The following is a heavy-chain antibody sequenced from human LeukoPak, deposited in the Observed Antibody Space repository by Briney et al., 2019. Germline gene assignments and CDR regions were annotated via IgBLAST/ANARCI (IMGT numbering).Heavy chain of an antibody. Sequence: PSETLSLTCTVSGGSISGYYWTWIRQPPGKGVEWIGFNYYSGSTNYNSSLKSRVTISVDTSKNQFSLKLSSVTAADTAIYYCARGNWPPAFDIWGQGTLVTVSS. J-gene: IGHJ3*02. D-gene: IGHD1-1*01. CDR1: GGSISGYY. CDR3: ARGNWPPAFDI. CDR2: NYYSGST. V-gene: IGHV4-59*01.